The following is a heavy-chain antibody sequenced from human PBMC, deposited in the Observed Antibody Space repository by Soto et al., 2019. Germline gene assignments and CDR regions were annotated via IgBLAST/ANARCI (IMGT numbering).Heavy chain of an antibody. Sequence: PSETLSLTCTVSGASISGFYWSWIRKSAGKGLEWIGRIYATGTTDYNPSLKSRVMMSVDTSKKQFSLKLRSVTAADTAVYFCARGPQYWGPGKLVTVSS. J-gene: IGHJ4*02. V-gene: IGHV4-4*07. CDR1: GASISGFY. CDR3: ARGPQY. CDR2: IYATGTT.